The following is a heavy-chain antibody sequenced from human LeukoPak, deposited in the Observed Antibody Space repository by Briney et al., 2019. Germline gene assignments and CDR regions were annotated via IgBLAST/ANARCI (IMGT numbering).Heavy chain of an antibody. V-gene: IGHV1-18*01. D-gene: IGHD3-3*01. CDR3: ARVTGRSITIFGVVPYNWFDP. CDR2: ISAYNGNT. Sequence: ASVKLSCKASGYTFTSYGISWVRHAPGQGLEWMGWISAYNGNTNYAQKLQARVTMTTDTSTSTAYMELRSLRSDDTAVYYCARVTGRSITIFGVVPYNWFDPWGQGTLVTVSS. CDR1: GYTFTSYG. J-gene: IGHJ5*02.